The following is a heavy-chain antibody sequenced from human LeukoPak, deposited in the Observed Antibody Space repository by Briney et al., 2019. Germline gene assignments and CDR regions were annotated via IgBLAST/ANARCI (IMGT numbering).Heavy chain of an antibody. CDR2: IWYDGSNK. D-gene: IGHD3-9*01. J-gene: IGHJ4*02. Sequence: GGSLRLSCAASGFTFSSYGMHWVRQATGKGLEWVAVIWYDGSNKYYADSVKGRFTISRDNSKNTLYLQMNSLRAEDTAVYYCALRYFDRDYWGQGTLVTVSS. V-gene: IGHV3-33*01. CDR3: ALRYFDRDY. CDR1: GFTFSSYG.